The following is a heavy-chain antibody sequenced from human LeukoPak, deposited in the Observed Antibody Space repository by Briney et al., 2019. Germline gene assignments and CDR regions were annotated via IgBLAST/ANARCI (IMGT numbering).Heavy chain of an antibody. J-gene: IGHJ3*02. V-gene: IGHV3-21*01. CDR3: ARSSGFDAFDI. D-gene: IGHD3-22*01. Sequence: GGSLRLSCAASGFTFSSYSMNWVRQAPGKGLEWVSSISSSSSYIYYADSVKGRFTISRDNAKNSLYLQMNSLRAEDTAVYYCARSSGFDAFDIWGQGTMVTVSS. CDR1: GFTFSSYS. CDR2: ISSSSSYI.